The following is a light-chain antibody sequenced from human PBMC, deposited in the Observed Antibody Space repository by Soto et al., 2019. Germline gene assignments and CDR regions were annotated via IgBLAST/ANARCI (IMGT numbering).Light chain of an antibody. J-gene: IGKJ5*01. V-gene: IGKV3-20*01. Sequence: EVVLTQSPGTLSLSPGERATLSCRASQSVSTSFLAWYQQKPGQAPRLLIYGAFSRATGIPDRFSGSGSGTDFTLTISRLEPEDFAVYYCQQYGNSIPITFGQGTRLEL. CDR3: QQYGNSIPIT. CDR2: GAF. CDR1: QSVSTSF.